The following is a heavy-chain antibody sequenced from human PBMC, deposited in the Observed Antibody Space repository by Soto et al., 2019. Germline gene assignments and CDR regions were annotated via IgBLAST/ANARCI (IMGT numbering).Heavy chain of an antibody. CDR2: IMPIFGRP. D-gene: IGHD6-19*01. CDR3: ASWLKEAGIGGNYYSGMDV. J-gene: IGHJ6*04. CDR1: GGTFSNYA. V-gene: IGHV1-69*12. Sequence: QVQLVQSGAEVKKPGSSVKVSCKASGGTFSNYAFSLVRHATGQGLEWLGGIMPIFGRPDYAQKFRDRVTITADESTSTAHRELTSLRSEYTAVYYCASWLKEAGIGGNYYSGMDVWGKGTTVTVSS.